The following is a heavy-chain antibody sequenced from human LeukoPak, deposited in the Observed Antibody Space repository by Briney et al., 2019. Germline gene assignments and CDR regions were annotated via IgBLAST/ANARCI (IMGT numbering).Heavy chain of an antibody. CDR1: GGSISSSSYY. CDR3: ARGWGSGYYSFGY. D-gene: IGHD3-22*01. CDR2: IYYSGST. J-gene: IGHJ4*02. Sequence: SETLSLTCTVSGGSISSSSYYWGWIRQPPGKGLERTGRIYYSGSTYYDPSLKSRVTIYVGTSKIHFSLTLSSVAPADTRVYYCARGWGSGYYSFGYWGQGTLVNVSS. V-gene: IGHV4-39*02.